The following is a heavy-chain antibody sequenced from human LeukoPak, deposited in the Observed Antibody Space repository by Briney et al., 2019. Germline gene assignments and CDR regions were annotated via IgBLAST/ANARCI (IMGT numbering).Heavy chain of an antibody. J-gene: IGHJ4*02. V-gene: IGHV3-23*01. Sequence: SLPLSFPASRFIFGRYPMSWVRQAPGKGLEWVSAICCSGGSTYYPDSLQDRFTISRHNSNHTLYLQMNRQRAEDTAVYYCAKGAGPLLRSAHRDDYWGQGTLVTVFS. CDR1: RFIFGRYP. CDR2: ICCSGGST. CDR3: AKGAGPLLRSAHRDDY. D-gene: IGHD6-19*01.